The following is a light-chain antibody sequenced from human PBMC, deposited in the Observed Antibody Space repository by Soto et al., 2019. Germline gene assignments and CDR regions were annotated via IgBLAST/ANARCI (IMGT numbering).Light chain of an antibody. CDR3: MQSIQVHPIT. CDR2: AVS. Sequence: MTHSQDSIAVSLGERATINCKSSQSVLYSSNNKTYLYSYLQKPGQPPHLLIYAVSNRFSGVPDRFSGSGSGTDFTLKISRVEAEDVGAYYCMQSIQVHPITFGHGTRLEI. J-gene: IGKJ5*01. V-gene: IGKV2D-29*01. CDR1: QSVLYSSNNKTY.